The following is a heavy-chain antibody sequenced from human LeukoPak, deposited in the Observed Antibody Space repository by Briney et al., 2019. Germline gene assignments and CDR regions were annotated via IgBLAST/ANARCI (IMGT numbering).Heavy chain of an antibody. D-gene: IGHD6-13*01. CDR1: GLTFSSYS. Sequence: GGSLRLSCAASGLTFSSYSMNWVRQAPGKGLEWVSSISSSSSYIYYADSVKGRFTISRDNAKNSLYLQMNSLRAEDTAVYYCARDKGRIAAAGKYVPYYFDYWGQGTLVTVSS. CDR2: ISSSSSYI. V-gene: IGHV3-21*01. CDR3: ARDKGRIAAAGKYVPYYFDY. J-gene: IGHJ4*02.